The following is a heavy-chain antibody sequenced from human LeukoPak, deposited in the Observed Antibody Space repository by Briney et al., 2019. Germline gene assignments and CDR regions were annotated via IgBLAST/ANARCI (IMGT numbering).Heavy chain of an antibody. CDR1: GFSFSSYA. CDR3: AKANSGNYLMAIDF. Sequence: PGGSLRLSCAASGFSFSSYAMSWVRQAPGKGLEWVSVINDGGGSTYYAGSVKGRFTISRDNSKNTLYLQMNSLRAEDTAVYYCAKANSGNYLMAIDFWGQGTLVTVSS. J-gene: IGHJ4*02. V-gene: IGHV3-23*01. D-gene: IGHD3-10*01. CDR2: INDGGGST.